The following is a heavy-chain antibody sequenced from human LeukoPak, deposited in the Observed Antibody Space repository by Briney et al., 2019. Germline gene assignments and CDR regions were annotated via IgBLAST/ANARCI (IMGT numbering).Heavy chain of an antibody. Sequence: GGSLRLSCAASGFTFSNYVMSWVRQAPGKGLEWVSTITDGYTTYYADSVKGRFTISRDNSKKTLDLQMNSLRVEDTAVYHCAKRGSMIRAVPGNYFDNWGQGTLVTVSS. V-gene: IGHV3-23*01. CDR2: ITDGYTT. D-gene: IGHD3-10*01. J-gene: IGHJ4*02. CDR1: GFTFSNYV. CDR3: AKRGSMIRAVPGNYFDN.